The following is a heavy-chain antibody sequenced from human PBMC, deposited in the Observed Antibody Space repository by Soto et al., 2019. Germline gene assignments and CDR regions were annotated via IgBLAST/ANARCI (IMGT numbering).Heavy chain of an antibody. J-gene: IGHJ6*02. CDR1: CGSIISYY. CDR3: ARLAVGYDFWTSDYYYYYGMDV. D-gene: IGHD3-3*01. Sequence: SETLSLTCTFSCGSIISYYWSWIRQPPGKGLEWIGYIYYSGSTNYNPSLKSRVTISVDTSKNQFSLKLSSVTAADTAVYYCARLAVGYDFWTSDYYYYYGMDVWGQGTTVTVSS. CDR2: IYYSGST. V-gene: IGHV4-59*01.